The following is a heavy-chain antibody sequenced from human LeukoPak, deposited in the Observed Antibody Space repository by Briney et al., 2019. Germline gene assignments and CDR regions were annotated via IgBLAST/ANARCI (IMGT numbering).Heavy chain of an antibody. CDR2: ISGSDANT. Sequence: PGGSLRLSCAASGFTFTSYAMRWVRQAPGKGLEWVSEISGSDANTYYADSVKGRFTISRDNSKNTLYLQMSSLRAEDTAVYYCAKRLAYGSGGSDYFDFWGQGTLVTVSS. J-gene: IGHJ4*02. CDR3: AKRLAYGSGGSDYFDF. V-gene: IGHV3-23*01. D-gene: IGHD3-10*01. CDR1: GFTFTSYA.